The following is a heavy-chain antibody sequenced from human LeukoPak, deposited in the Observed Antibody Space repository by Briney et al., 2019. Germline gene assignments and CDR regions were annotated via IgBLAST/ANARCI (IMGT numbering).Heavy chain of an antibody. CDR1: GFTFSSYA. Sequence: GGSLRLSCAASGFTFSSYAMSWVRQAPGKGLEWVSAISGSGGSTYYADSVKGRFTISRDNSKNTLYLQMNSLRAEDTAVYYCAKADYDFWSGYSSCFDYWGQGTLVTVSS. CDR3: AKADYDFWSGYSSCFDY. V-gene: IGHV3-23*01. D-gene: IGHD3-3*01. CDR2: ISGSGGST. J-gene: IGHJ4*02.